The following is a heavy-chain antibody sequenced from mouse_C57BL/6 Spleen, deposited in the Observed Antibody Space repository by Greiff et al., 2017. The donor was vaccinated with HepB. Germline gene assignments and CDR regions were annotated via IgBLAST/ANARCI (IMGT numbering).Heavy chain of an antibody. CDR2: IDPETGGT. Sequence: VQLQQSGAELVRPGASVTLSCKASGYTFTDYEMHWVKQTPVHGLEWIGAIDPETGGTAYNQKFKGKAILTADKSSSTAYMELRSLTSEDSAVYYCTRSSYGNSPFDDWGQGTTLTVSS. J-gene: IGHJ2*01. CDR3: TRSSYGNSPFDD. V-gene: IGHV1-15*01. D-gene: IGHD2-10*01. CDR1: GYTFTDYE.